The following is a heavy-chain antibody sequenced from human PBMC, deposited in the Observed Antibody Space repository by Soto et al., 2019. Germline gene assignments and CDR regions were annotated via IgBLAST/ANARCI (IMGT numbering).Heavy chain of an antibody. CDR3: ARALRLLATVNGMDV. D-gene: IGHD3-16*02. J-gene: IGHJ6*02. CDR2: INHSGST. CDR1: GGSFSGYY. Sequence: SETLSLTCAVYGGSFSGYYWSWIRQPPGKGLEWIGEINHSGSTNYNPSLKSRVTISVDTSKNQFSLKLSSVTAADTAVYYCARALRLLATVNGMDVWGQGTTVTVS. V-gene: IGHV4-34*01.